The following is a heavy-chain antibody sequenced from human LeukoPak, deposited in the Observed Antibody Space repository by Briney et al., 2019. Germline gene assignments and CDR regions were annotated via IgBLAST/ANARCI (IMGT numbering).Heavy chain of an antibody. J-gene: IGHJ2*01. CDR2: ISSSSNPI. Sequence: PGGSLRLSCTASGFTFSGHSMNWVRQAPGKGLECVSYISSSSNPIYYADSVKGRFTISRDNAKNSLYLQMNSLRAEDTAVYYCARGTISGRWWFDLWGRGTLVTVSS. CDR1: GFTFSGHS. D-gene: IGHD1-1*01. V-gene: IGHV3-48*04. CDR3: ARGTISGRWWFDL.